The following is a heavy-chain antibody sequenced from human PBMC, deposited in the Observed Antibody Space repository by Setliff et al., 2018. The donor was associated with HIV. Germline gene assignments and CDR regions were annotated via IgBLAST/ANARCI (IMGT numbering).Heavy chain of an antibody. CDR1: GYTFTSYI. CDR3: AREFPGGTKGFDY. V-gene: IGHV1-46*01. D-gene: IGHD1-1*01. Sequence: ASVKVSCKASGYTFTSYILHWVRQAAGQGLEWVGRIAPSSGGIHYAQKFQDRVTMTRDTSTSTVYMDLSRLSSEDTAVYYCAREFPGGTKGFDYWGQGTLVTVSS. CDR2: IAPSSGGI. J-gene: IGHJ4*02.